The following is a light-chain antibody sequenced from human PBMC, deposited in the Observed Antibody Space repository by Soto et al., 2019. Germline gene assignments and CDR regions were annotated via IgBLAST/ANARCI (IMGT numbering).Light chain of an antibody. CDR2: DVS. V-gene: IGLV2-14*01. Sequence: SVLTQPASVSGSPGQSITISCTGTSSDVGGYNYVSWYQQHPGKAPKLMIYDVSNRPSGVSNRFSGSKCGNTASLTISGLQAEDEADYYCSSYTSSSTLDVFGTGTKVTVL. CDR3: SSYTSSSTLDV. CDR1: SSDVGGYNY. J-gene: IGLJ1*01.